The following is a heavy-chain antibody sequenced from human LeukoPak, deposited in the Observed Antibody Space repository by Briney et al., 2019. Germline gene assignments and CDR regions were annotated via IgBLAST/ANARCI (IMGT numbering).Heavy chain of an antibody. Sequence: PGGSLRLSCVASGLTFSDYSMNWVRQAPGKGLEWISYMSSSSNTIHYADSVKGRFTISRDNAKNSLFLQMDSLRVEDTAVYYCTRGIRWELLFNFWGQGSLVIVSS. CDR2: MSSSSNTI. J-gene: IGHJ4*02. V-gene: IGHV3-48*04. CDR1: GLTFSDYS. D-gene: IGHD1-26*01. CDR3: TRGIRWELLFNF.